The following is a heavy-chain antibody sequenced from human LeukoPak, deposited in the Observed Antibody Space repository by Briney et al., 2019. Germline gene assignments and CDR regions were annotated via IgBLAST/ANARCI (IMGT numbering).Heavy chain of an antibody. J-gene: IGHJ6*03. Sequence: ASVKVSCKASGYTFTGYYMQWGRQALGQGLEWMGWINPKSGGTNYAQKFQGRVTMTRDTSISTAYMELSMLRSDDTAVYYCARGRGYSYGTYYYMDVWGKGTTVTVSS. CDR3: ARGRGYSYGTYYYMDV. D-gene: IGHD5-18*01. CDR2: INPKSGGT. CDR1: GYTFTGYY. V-gene: IGHV1-2*02.